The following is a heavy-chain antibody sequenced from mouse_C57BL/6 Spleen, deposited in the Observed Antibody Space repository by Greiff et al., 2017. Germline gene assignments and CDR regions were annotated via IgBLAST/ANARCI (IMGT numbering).Heavy chain of an antibody. Sequence: VLLVESGPELVKPGASVKISCKASGYAFSSSWMNWVQQTPGKGLEWIGRIYPGDGDTNYTGKFTGQATLSADKSSSTAYMQLSSLTSEDSAVYCCAREGDAFDYWGQGTTLTVSS. CDR2: IYPGDGDT. CDR3: AREGDAFDY. V-gene: IGHV1-82*01. CDR1: GYAFSSSW. J-gene: IGHJ2*01. D-gene: IGHD3-3*01.